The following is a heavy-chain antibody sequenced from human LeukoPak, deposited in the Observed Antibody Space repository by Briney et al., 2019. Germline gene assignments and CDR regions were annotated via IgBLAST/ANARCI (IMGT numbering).Heavy chain of an antibody. CDR3: ARGFGEAIRRDYYYYGMDV. CDR2: MHHSGST. V-gene: IGHV4-59*01. J-gene: IGHJ6*02. CDR1: GGSISGYY. D-gene: IGHD3-3*01. Sequence: SETLSLTCTVAGGSISGYYWSWIRQPPGKGLEWIGYMHHSGSTNYNLSLKSRVTISVDTSRNQFSLRLSSMTAADTAVYYCARGFGEAIRRDYYYYGMDVWGQGTTVTVSS.